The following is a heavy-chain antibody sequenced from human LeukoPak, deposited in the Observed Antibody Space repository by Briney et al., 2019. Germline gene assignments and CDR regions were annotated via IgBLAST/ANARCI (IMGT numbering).Heavy chain of an antibody. V-gene: IGHV3-11*01. J-gene: IGHJ4*02. CDR2: SNNSGSTI. Sequence: GGSLRLSCAASGFTLSDYYMSWIRQAPGKGLEWVSYSNNSGSTIYYADSVKGRFAISRDNAKNSLYLQMNSLRAEDTAVYYCARRRDFIDYWGQGTLVTVSS. D-gene: IGHD3/OR15-3a*01. CDR1: GFTLSDYY. CDR3: ARRRDFIDY.